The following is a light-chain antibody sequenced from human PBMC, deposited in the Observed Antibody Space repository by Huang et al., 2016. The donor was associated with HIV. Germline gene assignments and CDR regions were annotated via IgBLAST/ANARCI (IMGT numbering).Light chain of an antibody. Sequence: EIVMPQSPATLSVSPGERAPLSCRASQSVSNYLAWYQQTPGQTPRLLIYEASTGATGIPARFSGRGAGKEFTHTSSSLQSEDSAVYYCQQYNDWPLTFGGGTKVEIK. J-gene: IGKJ4*01. V-gene: IGKV3-15*01. CDR2: EAS. CDR1: QSVSNY. CDR3: QQYNDWPLT.